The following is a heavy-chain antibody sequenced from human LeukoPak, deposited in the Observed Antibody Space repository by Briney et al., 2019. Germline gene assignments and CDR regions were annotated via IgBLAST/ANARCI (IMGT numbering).Heavy chain of an antibody. CDR2: IIPMFGTA. CDR3: ARASLMVRGVIGAFDI. D-gene: IGHD3-10*01. V-gene: IGHV1-69*13. Sequence: GAPVKVSYKASGGTVSSYAISLVRQAPGQGLEWMGGIIPMFGTANYAQKFQGRVTITADESTSTAYMELSSLRSEDTAVYYCARASLMVRGVIGAFDIWGQGTMVTVSS. J-gene: IGHJ3*02. CDR1: GGTVSSYA.